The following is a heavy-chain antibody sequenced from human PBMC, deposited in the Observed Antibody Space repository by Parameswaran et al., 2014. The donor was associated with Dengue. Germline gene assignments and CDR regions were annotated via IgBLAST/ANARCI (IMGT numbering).Heavy chain of an antibody. D-gene: IGHD6-19*01. J-gene: IGHJ4*02. V-gene: IGHV4-61*02. Sequence: RWIRQPPGKGLEWIGRIYTSGSTNYNPSLKSRVTISVDTSKNQFSLKLSSVTAADTAVYYCARDRRYSSGWYGGYYFDYWGQGTLVTVSS. CDR2: IYTSGST. CDR3: ARDRRYSSGWYGGYYFDY.